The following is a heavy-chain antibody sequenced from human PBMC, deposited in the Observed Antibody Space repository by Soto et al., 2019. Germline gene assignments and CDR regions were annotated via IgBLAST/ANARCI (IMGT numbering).Heavy chain of an antibody. D-gene: IGHD2-2*01. V-gene: IGHV1-69*13. CDR1: GGTFSSYA. CDR3: ERYCISTSCRPAPAP. J-gene: IGHJ5*02. Sequence: VASVKVSCKASGGTFSSYAISWVRQAPGQGLEWMGGIIPIFGTANYAQKFQGRVTITADESTSTAYMELSSLRSEDTAVYYCERYCISTSCRPAPAPWGQRTLVTVSS. CDR2: IIPIFGTA.